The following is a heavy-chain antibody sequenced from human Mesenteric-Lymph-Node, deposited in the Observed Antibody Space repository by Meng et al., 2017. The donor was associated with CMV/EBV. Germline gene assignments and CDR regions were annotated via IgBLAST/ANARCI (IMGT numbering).Heavy chain of an antibody. Sequence: GESLKISCPASGFTFSSYSMNWVRQAPGKGLEWVSAISGSGGSTYYADSVKGRFTISRDNSGNTLYLQINSLRAEDTALYYCAKSGSDSNFLSFYYYYGMDVWGQGTTVTVSS. CDR1: GFTFSSYS. D-gene: IGHD4-11*01. CDR2: ISGSGGST. V-gene: IGHV3-23*01. CDR3: AKSGSDSNFLSFYYYYGMDV. J-gene: IGHJ6*02.